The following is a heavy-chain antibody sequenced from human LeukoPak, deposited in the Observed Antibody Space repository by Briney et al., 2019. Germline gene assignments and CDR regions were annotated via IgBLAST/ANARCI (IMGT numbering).Heavy chain of an antibody. V-gene: IGHV3-30*02. CDR3: AKAPTANLYNWFDP. J-gene: IGHJ5*02. CDR1: GFTFSSYG. CDR2: IRYDGSNK. Sequence: PGGSLRLSCAASGFTFSSYGMHWVRQAPGKGLEWVAFIRYDGSNKYYADSAKGRFTITRDNSKNTLYLQMNSLRAEDTAVYYCAKAPTANLYNWFDPWGQGTLVTVSS.